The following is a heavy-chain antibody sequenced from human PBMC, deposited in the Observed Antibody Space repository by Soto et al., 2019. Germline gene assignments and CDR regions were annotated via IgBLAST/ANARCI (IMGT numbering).Heavy chain of an antibody. CDR1: GFTFSSYA. D-gene: IGHD3-16*02. CDR3: AKLGPRXYYDYVWGSYRPYYFDY. V-gene: IGHV3-23*01. Sequence: PGGSLRLSCAASGFTFSSYAMSWVRQAPGKGLEWVSAISGSGGSTYYADSVKGRFTISRDNSKNTLYLQMNSLRAEDTAVYYCAKLGPRXYYDYVWGSYRPYYFDYWGQGTLVTVSS. J-gene: IGHJ4*02. CDR2: ISGSGGST.